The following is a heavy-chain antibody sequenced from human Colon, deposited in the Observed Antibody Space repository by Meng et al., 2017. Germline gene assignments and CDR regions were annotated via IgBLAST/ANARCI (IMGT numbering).Heavy chain of an antibody. CDR1: GYPISSGYY. CDR2: IYHSGST. Sequence: SETLSLTCTVSGYPISSGYYWGWIRQPPGKGLEWIGSIYHSGSTYYNPSLKSRVTISVDTSKNQFSLKLSSVTAADTAVYYCARDEVWRGYCDSSGYSYFDYWGQGTLVTVSS. D-gene: IGHD3-22*01. J-gene: IGHJ4*02. V-gene: IGHV4-38-2*02. CDR3: ARDEVWRGYCDSSGYSYFDY.